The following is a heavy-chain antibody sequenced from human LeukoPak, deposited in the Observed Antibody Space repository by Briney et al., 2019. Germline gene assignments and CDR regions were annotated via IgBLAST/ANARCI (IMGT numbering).Heavy chain of an antibody. V-gene: IGHV3-74*01. Sequence: PGGSLRLSCAASGFPFSSYWMHWVRQAPGKGLVWVSRINNDGSSTNYADSVKGRFTISRDNAKNTLYLQMNSLRAEDTAVYYCANGMVRGVRFVYWGQGTLVTVSS. CDR1: GFPFSSYW. CDR3: ANGMVRGVRFVY. CDR2: INNDGSST. J-gene: IGHJ4*02. D-gene: IGHD3-10*01.